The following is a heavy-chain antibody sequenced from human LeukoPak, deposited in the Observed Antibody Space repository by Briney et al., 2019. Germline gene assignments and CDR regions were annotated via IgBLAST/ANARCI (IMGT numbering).Heavy chain of an antibody. J-gene: IGHJ5*02. CDR1: GYTFTGYY. V-gene: IGHV1-2*02. CDR3: ARRVRHIVVVPAANWFDP. D-gene: IGHD2-2*01. Sequence: ASVKVSCKASGYTFTGYYMHWVRQAPGQGLEWMGWINPNSGGTNYAQKFQGRVTMTRDTSISTAYMELSRLRSDDTAVYYCARRVRHIVVVPAANWFDPWGQGTLVTVSS. CDR2: INPNSGGT.